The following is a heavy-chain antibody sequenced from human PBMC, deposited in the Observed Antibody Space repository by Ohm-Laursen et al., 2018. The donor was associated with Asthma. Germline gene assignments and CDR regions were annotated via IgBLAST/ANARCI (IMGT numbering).Heavy chain of an antibody. J-gene: IGHJ4*02. D-gene: IGHD6-13*01. CDR1: GYTFNSYA. V-gene: IGHV1-3*04. CDR2: INTGNGIT. CDR3: AKVKYSSSFDY. Sequence: ASVKVSCKASGYTFNSYAIHWVRQAPGQRLEWMGWINTGNGITKYSQKFQGRVTITRDTSASTAYMELSSLRSEDTAMYYCAKVKYSSSFDYWGQGTLVSVSS.